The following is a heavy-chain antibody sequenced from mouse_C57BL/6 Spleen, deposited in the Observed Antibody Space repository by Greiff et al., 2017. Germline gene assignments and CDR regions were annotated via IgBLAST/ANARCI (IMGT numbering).Heavy chain of an antibody. CDR1: GYTFTSYC. D-gene: IGHD1-1*01. Sequence: QVQLQQPGAELVKPGASVKLSCKASGYTFTSYCMHWVKQRPGQGLEWIGMIHPNSGSTNYNEKFKSKATLTVDKSSSTAYMQLSSLTSGDSSVYYCAITSSITTVVEGYAMDYWGQGTSVTVSS. V-gene: IGHV1-64*01. CDR3: AITSSITTVVEGYAMDY. CDR2: IHPNSGST. J-gene: IGHJ4*01.